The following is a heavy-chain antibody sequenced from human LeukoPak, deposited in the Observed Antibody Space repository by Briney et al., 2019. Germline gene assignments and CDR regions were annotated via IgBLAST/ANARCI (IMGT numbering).Heavy chain of an antibody. D-gene: IGHD3-10*01. CDR1: GYTFTGYY. CDR2: INPNSGGT. J-gene: IGHJ4*02. V-gene: IGHV1-2*02. CDR3: ARDLEGYHYGSGNYPQ. Sequence: ASVKVSCKASGYTFTGYYIHWLRQAPGQGLEWMGFINPNSGGTNYAQKFQGRVTMARDTSISTAYMELSSLTSDDTAVYYCARDLEGYHYGSGNYPQWGQGTLITVSS.